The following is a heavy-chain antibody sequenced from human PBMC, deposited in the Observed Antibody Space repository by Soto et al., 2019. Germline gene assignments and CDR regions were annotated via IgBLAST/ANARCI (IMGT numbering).Heavy chain of an antibody. CDR3: AKDGPPGSSWFPPTDY. V-gene: IGHV3-30*18. D-gene: IGHD6-13*01. Sequence: PWGSLRLSCAASGFTFSSYGMHWVRQAPGKGLEWVAVISYDGSNKYYADSVKGRFTISRDNSKNTLYLQMNSLRAEDTAVYYCAKDGPPGSSWFPPTDYWGQGTLVTAPQ. J-gene: IGHJ4*02. CDR2: ISYDGSNK. CDR1: GFTFSSYG.